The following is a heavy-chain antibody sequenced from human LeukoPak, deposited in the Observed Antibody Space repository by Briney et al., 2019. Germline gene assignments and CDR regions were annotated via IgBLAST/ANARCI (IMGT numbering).Heavy chain of an antibody. CDR2: ISGSAGST. CDR3: AQSPRAVAGRPYYFEY. D-gene: IGHD6-19*01. V-gene: IGHV3-23*01. Sequence: NPGGSLRLSCAASGFTFSNAWMSWVRQAPGKGLEWVSSISGSAGSTYYADSVKGRFTISRDNSKNTLYLQMNSLRADDTAVYYCAQSPRAVAGRPYYFEYWGQGTLVTVSS. CDR1: GFTFSNAW. J-gene: IGHJ4*02.